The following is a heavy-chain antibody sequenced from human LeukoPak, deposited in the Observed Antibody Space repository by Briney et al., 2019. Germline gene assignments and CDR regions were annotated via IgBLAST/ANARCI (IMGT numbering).Heavy chain of an antibody. CDR1: GGSISSYY. CDR3: ARILSSSGRDY. Sequence: PSETLSLTCTVSGGSISSYYWSWIRQPPGKGLEWIGYIYYSGSTNYNPSLKSRVIISVDTSKNQFSLKLSSVTAADTAVYYCARILSSSGRDYWGQGTLVTVSS. V-gene: IGHV4-59*01. J-gene: IGHJ4*02. D-gene: IGHD6-6*01. CDR2: IYYSGST.